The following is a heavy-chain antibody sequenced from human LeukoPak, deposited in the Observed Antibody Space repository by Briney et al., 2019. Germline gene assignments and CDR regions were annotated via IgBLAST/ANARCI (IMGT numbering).Heavy chain of an antibody. V-gene: IGHV4-4*02. Sequence: SGTLSLTCAVSGGSISSSNWWSWVRQPPGKGLEWIGEIYHSESTNYNPSLKSRVTISVDKSKNQFSLKLSSVTAADTAVYYCARVFSIRPYYFDYWGQGTLVTVSS. CDR3: ARVFSIRPYYFDY. D-gene: IGHD3-16*01. CDR1: GGSISSSNW. J-gene: IGHJ4*02. CDR2: IYHSEST.